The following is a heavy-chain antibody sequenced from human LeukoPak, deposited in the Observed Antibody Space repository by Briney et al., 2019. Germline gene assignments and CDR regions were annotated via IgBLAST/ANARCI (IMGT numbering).Heavy chain of an antibody. J-gene: IGHJ3*02. CDR2: INAGNGNT. CDR1: GFTFTSYA. Sequence: GGSLRLSCAASGFTFTSYAMHWVRQAPGQRLEWMGWINAGNGNTKYSQEFQGRVTITRDTSASTAYMELSSLRSEDMAVYYCARDWWYNSFDIWGQGTMVTVSS. D-gene: IGHD2-15*01. CDR3: ARDWWYNSFDI. V-gene: IGHV1-3*03.